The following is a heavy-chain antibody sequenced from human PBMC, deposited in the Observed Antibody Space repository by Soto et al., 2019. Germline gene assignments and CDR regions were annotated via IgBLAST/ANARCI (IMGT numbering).Heavy chain of an antibody. J-gene: IGHJ6*02. V-gene: IGHV1-3*01. D-gene: IGHD6-13*01. Sequence: ASVKVSCKASGYTFTSCAMHWVRQAPGQRLEWMGWINAGNGDTNYSQKFQGRVTITRDTSTSTVYMELSRLRSEDTAVYYCASPQGRQQLDYGMDVWGQGTTVTVSS. CDR3: ASPQGRQQLDYGMDV. CDR2: INAGNGDT. CDR1: GYTFTSCA.